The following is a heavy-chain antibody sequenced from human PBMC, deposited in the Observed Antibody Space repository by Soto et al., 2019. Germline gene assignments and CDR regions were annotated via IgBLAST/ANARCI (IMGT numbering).Heavy chain of an antibody. V-gene: IGHV7-4-1*01. CDR3: ARDRRFTMVRGVPRRNWFDP. CDR2: INTNTGNP. CDR1: GYTFTSYA. Sequence: ASVKVSCKASGYTFTSYAMNWVRQAPGQGLEWMGWINTNTGNPTYAQGFTGRFVFSLDTSVSTAYLQICSLKAEDTAVYYCARDRRFTMVRGVPRRNWFDPWGQGTLVTVPS. D-gene: IGHD3-10*01. J-gene: IGHJ5*02.